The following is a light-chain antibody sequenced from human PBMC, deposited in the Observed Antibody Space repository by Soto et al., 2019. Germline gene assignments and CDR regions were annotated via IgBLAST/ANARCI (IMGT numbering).Light chain of an antibody. J-gene: IGKJ2*01. CDR2: GAS. CDR1: QSVSTKN. Sequence: EIVLTQSPATLSLAPGDRANLSCRATQSVSTKNLAWYQQKPGQAPRLLIFGASSRATGISDRFSGSGSGTDFSLTLSRLEPEDFAVYYCQQFGSSPPYTFGQGTKVEIK. CDR3: QQFGSSPPYT. V-gene: IGKV3-20*01.